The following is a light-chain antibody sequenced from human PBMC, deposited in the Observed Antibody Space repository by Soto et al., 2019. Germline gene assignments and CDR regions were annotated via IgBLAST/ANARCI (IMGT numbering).Light chain of an antibody. Sequence: QPVRTQPPSESRAPGQRVTISCTGSSSNIGAGYDVHWYQQLPGTAPKLLIYGNSNRPSGVPDRFSGSKSGTSASLAITGLQAEDEADHYCQSYDSSLSGSYVFGTGTKLTLL. CDR1: SSNIGAGYD. V-gene: IGLV1-40*01. J-gene: IGLJ1*01. CDR3: QSYDSSLSGSYV. CDR2: GNS.